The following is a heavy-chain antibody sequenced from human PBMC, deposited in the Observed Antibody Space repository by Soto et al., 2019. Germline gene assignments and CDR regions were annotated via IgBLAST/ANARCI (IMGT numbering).Heavy chain of an antibody. CDR2: VYWDDDK. V-gene: IGHV2-5*02. J-gene: IGHJ5*01. Sequence: QITLKESGPTLVNPTQTLTLTCTFSGFSLSTSGAAVGWIRQPPGKALEWLALVYWDDDKRYSPSIKNRVTLTKDTSKNQVVLTLTNADPVDTSTYYCAHRRLVNFVGLVTQTDAWFDSWGQGTLVTVPS. D-gene: IGHD5-18*01. CDR3: AHRRLVNFVGLVTQTDAWFDS. CDR1: GFSLSTSGAA.